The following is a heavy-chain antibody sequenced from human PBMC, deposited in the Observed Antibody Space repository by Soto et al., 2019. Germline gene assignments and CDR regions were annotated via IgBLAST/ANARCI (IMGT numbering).Heavy chain of an antibody. CDR3: AKHLNNGSPDY. CDR2: ISGSGGGT. V-gene: IGHV3-23*01. Sequence: GGPMRLSCAASGFTFSSYAMSWVRQAPGKGLEWVSLISGSGGGTYYADSVKGRFTISRDNAKNTLYLQVNSLRAEDTAVFYCAKHLNNGSPDYWGQGTLVTVSS. J-gene: IGHJ4*02. D-gene: IGHD2-8*01. CDR1: GFTFSSYA.